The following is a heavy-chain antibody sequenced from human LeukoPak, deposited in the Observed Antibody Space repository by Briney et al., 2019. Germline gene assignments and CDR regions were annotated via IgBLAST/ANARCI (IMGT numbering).Heavy chain of an antibody. J-gene: IGHJ4*02. D-gene: IGHD6-13*01. CDR1: GFTVSSNS. CDR3: AHISSSWPDY. CDR2: ISGSGGST. V-gene: IGHV3-23*01. Sequence: GGSLRLSCAASGFTVSSNSMRWVRQAPGKGLEWVSAISGSGGSTYYADCVKGRFTISRDNSKYTLYLQMNSLGAEDTAVYYCAHISSSWPDYWGQGTLVTVSS.